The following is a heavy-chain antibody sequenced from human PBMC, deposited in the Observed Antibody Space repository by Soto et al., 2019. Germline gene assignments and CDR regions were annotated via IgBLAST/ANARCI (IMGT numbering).Heavy chain of an antibody. CDR1: GGSISSYY. CDR3: ASQHHHDSSGYYVVY. CDR2: IHYSGST. Sequence: SETLSLTCTVSGGSISSYYWSWIRQPPGKGLEWIGYIHYSGSTYYDSSLQSRVTISIDTSKNQFSLKLSSVTATDTAVYYCASQHHHDSSGYYVVYWGQGTLVTVSS. J-gene: IGHJ4*02. V-gene: IGHV4-59*04. D-gene: IGHD3-22*01.